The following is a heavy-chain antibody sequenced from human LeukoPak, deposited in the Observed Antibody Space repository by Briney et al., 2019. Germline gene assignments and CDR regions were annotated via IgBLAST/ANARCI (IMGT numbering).Heavy chain of an antibody. CDR3: ARDLVATGYYYGMDV. J-gene: IGHJ6*04. V-gene: IGHV1-2*02. CDR2: ITPKSGDT. D-gene: IGHD5-12*01. Sequence: GASVKVSCKASGYTFSDFYIHWVRQAPGQGLEYVGWITPKSGDTYSPQRFQGRVTMTRDTSTSTVYMELSSLRSEDTAVYYCARDLVATGYYYGMDVWGKGTTVTVSS. CDR1: GYTFSDFY.